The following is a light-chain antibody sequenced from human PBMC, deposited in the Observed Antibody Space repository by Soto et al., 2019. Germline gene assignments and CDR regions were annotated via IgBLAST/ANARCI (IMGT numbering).Light chain of an antibody. CDR1: AGAVTSDYY. J-gene: IGLJ2*01. Sequence: QTVVTQEPSLTVSPGGTVTLTCASSAGAVTSDYYANWLQQKPGQAPRALIYSTSKKHSWTPARFSGSLLGGKAALTLSAXXXXXXXXYYCLLYYGGAQVLFGGGTKLTVL. V-gene: IGLV7-43*01. CDR2: STS. CDR3: LLYYGGAQVL.